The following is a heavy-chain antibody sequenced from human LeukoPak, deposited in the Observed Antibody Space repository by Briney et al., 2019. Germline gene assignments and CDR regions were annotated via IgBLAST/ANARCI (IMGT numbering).Heavy chain of an antibody. Sequence: GGSLRLSCAASGFTFSRYWMHWVRQGPGKGLVWVSRTNSDGSSTSYADSVKGRFTISRDNAKNTLYLQMNSLRAEDTAVYYCARERVMYYYGAGSPDYWGQGTLVTVSS. CDR1: GFTFSRYW. V-gene: IGHV3-74*01. CDR3: ARERVMYYYGAGSPDY. J-gene: IGHJ4*02. D-gene: IGHD3-10*01. CDR2: TNSDGSST.